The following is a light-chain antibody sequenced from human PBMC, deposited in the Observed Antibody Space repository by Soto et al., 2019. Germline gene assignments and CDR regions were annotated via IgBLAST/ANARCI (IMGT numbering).Light chain of an antibody. CDR3: QQYNNWPLWT. J-gene: IGKJ1*01. V-gene: IGKV3-15*01. CDR1: QSVSSN. Sequence: ETLMTQSPATLSVSPGERATLSCRASQSVSSNLAWYQQKPGQAPRLLIHGASTRATGIPARFSGSGSGTEFTLTISSLQSEDFAVYYCQQYNNWPLWTFGQGTKVDIK. CDR2: GAS.